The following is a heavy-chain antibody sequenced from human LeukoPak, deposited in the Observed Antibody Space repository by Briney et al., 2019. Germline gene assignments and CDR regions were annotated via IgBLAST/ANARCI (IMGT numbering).Heavy chain of an antibody. D-gene: IGHD3-22*01. J-gene: IGHJ4*02. Sequence: ASVKVSCKASGYTLTSYGISWVRQAPGQGLEWMGWISAYNGDTNYAQMLQGRVTMTTDTSTSTAYMELRSLRSDDTAVYYCERVAGSYYDSSGYYLDWGQGTLVSVSS. CDR3: ERVAGSYYDSSGYYLD. CDR2: ISAYNGDT. CDR1: GYTLTSYG. V-gene: IGHV1-18*01.